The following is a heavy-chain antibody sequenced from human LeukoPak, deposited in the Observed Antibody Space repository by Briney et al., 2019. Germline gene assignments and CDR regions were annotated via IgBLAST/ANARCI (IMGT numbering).Heavy chain of an antibody. Sequence: PGGSLRLSCAASGFTFSSYSMNWLRQAPGKGLEWVSSISSSSSYIYYADSVKGRFTISRDNAKNSLYLQMNSLRAEDTAVYYCARDVRVMGYFDLNFDYWGQGTLVTVSS. D-gene: IGHD3-9*01. J-gene: IGHJ4*02. CDR2: ISSSSSYI. CDR3: ARDVRVMGYFDLNFDY. V-gene: IGHV3-21*01. CDR1: GFTFSSYS.